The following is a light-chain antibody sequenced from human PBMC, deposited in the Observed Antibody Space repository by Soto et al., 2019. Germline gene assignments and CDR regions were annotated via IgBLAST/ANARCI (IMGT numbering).Light chain of an antibody. J-gene: IGLJ2*01. Sequence: QSVLSQPPSASGTPGQTVTISCSGSSSNIGRDTVNWYQHLPTTAPKLLIFNSNQRPSGVPDRFSGSKSGSSASLAISGLQSEDEGDYDCAAWDASLSGVVFGGGTKLTVL. CDR3: AAWDASLSGVV. V-gene: IGLV1-44*01. CDR2: NSN. CDR1: SSNIGRDT.